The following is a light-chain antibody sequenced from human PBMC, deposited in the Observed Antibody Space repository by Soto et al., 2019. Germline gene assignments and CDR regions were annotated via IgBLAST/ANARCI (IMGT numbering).Light chain of an antibody. J-gene: IGLJ2*01. CDR1: SSDVGGYNY. CDR2: EVS. CDR3: SSYSSSSTLDVV. V-gene: IGLV2-14*01. Sequence: QSALTQPASVSGSPGQSITISCTGTSSDVGGYNYVSWYQQHPGKAPKLMIYEVSNRPSGVSNRFSGSKSGNTDSLTSSGLQAEEEADYYCSSYSSSSTLDVVFGGGTKHTVL.